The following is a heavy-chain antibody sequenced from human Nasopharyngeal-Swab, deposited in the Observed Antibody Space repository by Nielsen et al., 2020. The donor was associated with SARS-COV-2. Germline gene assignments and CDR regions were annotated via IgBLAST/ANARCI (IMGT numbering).Heavy chain of an antibody. V-gene: IGHV4-39*07. Sequence: WIRQPPGKGLEWIGSIYYSGSTYYNPSLKSRVTISVDTSKNQFSLKLSSVTAADTAVYYCARERGRGGIWNYYYYYMDDWGKGTTVTVSS. J-gene: IGHJ6*03. CDR3: ARERGRGGIWNYYYYYMDD. D-gene: IGHD3-10*01. CDR2: IYYSGST.